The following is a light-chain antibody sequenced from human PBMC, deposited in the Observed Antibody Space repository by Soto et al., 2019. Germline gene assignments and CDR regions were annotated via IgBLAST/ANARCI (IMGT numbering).Light chain of an antibody. CDR1: QSVSSN. V-gene: IGKV3-15*01. J-gene: IGKJ4*01. CDR3: QQYKNWPPLT. Sequence: ELEMTQSPATLSVSPGERATLSCRASQSVSSNLAWYQQKPGQAPRLLIYGASTRATGIPARFSGSGSGTEFTLTISSLQSEDFAVYYCQQYKNWPPLTFGGGTKVEIK. CDR2: GAS.